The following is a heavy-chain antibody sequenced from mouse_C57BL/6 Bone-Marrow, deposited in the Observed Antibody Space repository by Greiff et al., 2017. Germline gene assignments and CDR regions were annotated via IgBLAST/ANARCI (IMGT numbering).Heavy chain of an antibody. CDR1: GYTFTSYW. Sequence: QVQLQQPGAELVKPGASVKMSCKASGYTFTSYWITWVKQRPGQGLEWIGDIYPGSGSTNYNEKFKSKATLTVDTSSSTAYMQLSSLTSEDSAVYYCARSSILPVRGYFDYWGQGTTLTVSS. V-gene: IGHV1-55*01. J-gene: IGHJ2*01. CDR2: IYPGSGST. D-gene: IGHD2-14*01. CDR3: ARSSILPVRGYFDY.